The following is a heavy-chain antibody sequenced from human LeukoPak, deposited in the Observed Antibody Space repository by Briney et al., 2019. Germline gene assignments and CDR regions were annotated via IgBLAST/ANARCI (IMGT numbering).Heavy chain of an antibody. CDR1: GFTFSNYA. Sequence: GGSLRLSCAASGFTFSNYAMTWVRQAPGKGLEWVSAISGSGGTTYYADSVRGRFTISRDNSKNTLYLQMNSLRAEDTAVYYCARGGDNYDILTQWGQGTLVTVSS. J-gene: IGHJ4*02. D-gene: IGHD3-9*01. V-gene: IGHV3-23*01. CDR3: ARGGDNYDILTQ. CDR2: ISGSGGTT.